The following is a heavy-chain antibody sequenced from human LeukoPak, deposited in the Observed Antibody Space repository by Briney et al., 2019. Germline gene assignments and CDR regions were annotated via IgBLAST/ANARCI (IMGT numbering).Heavy chain of an antibody. CDR1: GGSISSYY. V-gene: IGHV4-59*01. J-gene: IGHJ4*02. Sequence: KTSETLSLTCSVSGGSISSYYWSWIRQPPGRGLEWIGYIYYSGRTSYNPSLKSRVTISVDTSKNQFSLRLSSVTAADTAVYHCARAETYSSGWYDPFFDYWGQGTLVTVST. CDR3: ARAETYSSGWYDPFFDY. D-gene: IGHD6-19*01. CDR2: IYYSGRT.